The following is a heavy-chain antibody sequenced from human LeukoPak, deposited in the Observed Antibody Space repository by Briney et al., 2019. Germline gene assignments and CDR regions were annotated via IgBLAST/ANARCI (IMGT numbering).Heavy chain of an antibody. CDR2: IWYDGSNK. D-gene: IGHD6-19*01. V-gene: IGHV3-30*02. CDR3: AKDLVAGTVVPDY. J-gene: IGHJ4*02. CDR1: GFTFSSYG. Sequence: GGSLRFSCAASGFTFSSYGMHWVRQAPGKGVEGVAFIWYDGSNKYYADSVKGRFTISRDNSKNTLYLQMNSLRAEDTAVYYCAKDLVAGTVVPDYWGQGTLVTVSS.